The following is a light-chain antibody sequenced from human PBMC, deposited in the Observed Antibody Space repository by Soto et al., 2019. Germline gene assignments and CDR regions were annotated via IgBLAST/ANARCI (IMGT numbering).Light chain of an antibody. V-gene: IGKV1-33*01. J-gene: IGKJ1*01. CDR1: QDISNY. Sequence: DIQMTQSPSSLSASVGDRVTITCQASQDISNYLNWYQQKPGNAPKLLIYDASNFETGVPSRFSGRGSGTDFTFTISILQPEDIATYYCKQYDNLPWTFGQGTKVEIK. CDR2: DAS. CDR3: KQYDNLPWT.